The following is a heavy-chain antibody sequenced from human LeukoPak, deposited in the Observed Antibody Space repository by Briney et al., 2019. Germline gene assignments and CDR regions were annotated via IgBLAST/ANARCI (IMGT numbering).Heavy chain of an antibody. J-gene: IGHJ4*02. D-gene: IGHD1-1*01. CDR1: GGTFSSYA. CDR2: IIPIFGTA. V-gene: IGHV1-69*13. CDR3: ARALTGTTPNDY. Sequence: SVKVSCKASGGTFSSYAISWVRQAPGQGLEWMGGIIPIFGTANYAQKFQGRVTITADESTSTAYMELSSLRSEDTAVYYCARALTGTTPNDYWGQGTLVTVSS.